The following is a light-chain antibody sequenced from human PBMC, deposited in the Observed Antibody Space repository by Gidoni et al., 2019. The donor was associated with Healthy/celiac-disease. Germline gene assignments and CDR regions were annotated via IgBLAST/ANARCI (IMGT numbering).Light chain of an antibody. CDR1: QSVSSY. CDR3: QQRGS. J-gene: IGKJ2*03. Sequence: EMVLTQSPATRSLSPGERATLSCRASQSVSSYLAWYQQKPGQAPRLLIYDASNRATGIPARFSGSGSGTDFTLTISSLEPEDFAVYYCQQRGSFGQGTKLEIK. CDR2: DAS. V-gene: IGKV3-11*01.